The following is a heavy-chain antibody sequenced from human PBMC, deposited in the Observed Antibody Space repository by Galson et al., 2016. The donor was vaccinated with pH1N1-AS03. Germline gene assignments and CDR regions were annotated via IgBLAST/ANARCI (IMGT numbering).Heavy chain of an antibody. V-gene: IGHV1-69*01. Sequence: SCKASGGTFATFAVSWVRQARGQGLEWMGGIIPLSGTTNYAQKFQGRLTITADDSTGTASMELSSLTSDDTAVYYCARDRYRDTSTDFYESAYWGQGTLVTVSS. D-gene: IGHD2/OR15-2a*01. CDR1: GGTFATFA. CDR2: IIPLSGTT. CDR3: ARDRYRDTSTDFYESAY. J-gene: IGHJ4*02.